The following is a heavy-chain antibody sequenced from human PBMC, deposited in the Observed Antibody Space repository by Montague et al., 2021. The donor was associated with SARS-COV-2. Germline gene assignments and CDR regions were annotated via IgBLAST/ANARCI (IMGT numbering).Heavy chain of an antibody. CDR2: INHSGTTNF. CDR3: ARWDPQTLTLIGLRGKSASNY. J-gene: IGHJ4*02. V-gene: IGHV4-34*01. CDR1: GGSLSGYY. Sequence: SETLSLTCAVYGGSLSGYYSPWIRQSPGKGPERIAEINHSGTTNFNFNPSLRSRVTISVDTSKSQFSLKLSSVTAADTGVYYCARWDPQTLTLIGLRGKSASNYWGQGTLVTVSS. D-gene: IGHD4-23*01.